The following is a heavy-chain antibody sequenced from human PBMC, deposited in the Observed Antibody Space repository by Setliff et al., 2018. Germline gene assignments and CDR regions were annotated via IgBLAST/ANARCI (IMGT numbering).Heavy chain of an antibody. CDR1: GFTFSNYA. CDR2: ISGSASST. V-gene: IGHV3-23*01. CDR3: AKKIIAGGGPPYDYFDY. D-gene: IGHD1-26*01. Sequence: LRLSCAASGFTFSNYAMGWVRQAPGEGLEWVSSISGSASSTYYADSVKGRFTISRDNSKNTLFLQMLSLRVEDTAVYYCAKKIIAGGGPPYDYFDYWGQGTLVTVSS. J-gene: IGHJ4*02.